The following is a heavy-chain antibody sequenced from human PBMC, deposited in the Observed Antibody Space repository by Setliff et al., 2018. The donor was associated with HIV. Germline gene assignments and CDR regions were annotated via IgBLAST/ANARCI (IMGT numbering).Heavy chain of an antibody. CDR1: GYTFNNYG. J-gene: IGHJ4*02. V-gene: IGHV1-18*01. CDR3: ERDSEAGV. CDR2: ISTYNGNT. D-gene: IGHD3-10*01. Sequence: ASVKVSCKASGYTFNNYGISWVRQAPGQGLEWMGWISTYNGNTNYAQKFQGRVTLTTDTSTNTAYMELRGLKSDDTAMYYCERDSEAGVWGQGTLVTVSS.